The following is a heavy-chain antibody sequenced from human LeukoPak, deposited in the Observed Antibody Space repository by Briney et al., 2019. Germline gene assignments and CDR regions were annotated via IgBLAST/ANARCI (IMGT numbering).Heavy chain of an antibody. D-gene: IGHD5-18*01. CDR1: GFTFDDYA. Sequence: PGRSLRLSCAASGFTFDDYAVHWVRQAPGKGLEWVSGISWNSGSIGYADSVKGRFTISRDNAKNSLYLQMNSLRAEDTALYYCAKDSVTGAQLWGQGTLVTVSS. CDR3: AKDSVTGAQL. J-gene: IGHJ4*02. CDR2: ISWNSGSI. V-gene: IGHV3-9*01.